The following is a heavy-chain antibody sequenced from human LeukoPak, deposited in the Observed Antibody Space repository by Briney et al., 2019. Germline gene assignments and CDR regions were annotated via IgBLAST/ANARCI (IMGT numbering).Heavy chain of an antibody. D-gene: IGHD3-9*01. V-gene: IGHV3-23*01. CDR2: ISVSGGST. CDR1: GFTFSSYA. J-gene: IGHJ4*02. Sequence: AVGSLRLSCAASGFTFSSYAMSGGRQAPGKGLEWVSAISVSGGSTYYADSVKGRFTISRDNSKNTRYLQMTSLRAEDTAVYYCAKNLYYDILTGLGDFDYWGQGTLVTVSS. CDR3: AKNLYYDILTGLGDFDY.